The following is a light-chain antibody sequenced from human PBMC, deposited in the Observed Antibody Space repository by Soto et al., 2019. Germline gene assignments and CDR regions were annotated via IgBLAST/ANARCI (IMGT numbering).Light chain of an antibody. V-gene: IGKV3-20*01. J-gene: IGKJ5*01. Sequence: EIVLTQSPGTLSLSPGERATLSCRASQSVSSSYFAWYQQKPGQAPRLLIYGASSRATGIPDRFSGSGSGTYFTLTISILEPEDFAVYYCQQYGSSPITFGQGTRLEIK. CDR2: GAS. CDR3: QQYGSSPIT. CDR1: QSVSSSY.